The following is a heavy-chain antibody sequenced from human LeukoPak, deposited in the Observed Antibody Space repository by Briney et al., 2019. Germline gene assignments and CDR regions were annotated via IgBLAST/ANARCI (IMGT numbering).Heavy chain of an antibody. J-gene: IGHJ4*02. D-gene: IGHD5-18*01. Sequence: PSETLSLTCTVSDGSISSGGYYWSWIRQHPGKGLEWIGYIYYSGSTYYNPSLKSRVTISVDTSKNQFSLKLSSVTAADTAVYYCARLAMVTGLDYWGQGTLVTVSS. V-gene: IGHV4-31*03. CDR2: IYYSGST. CDR1: DGSISSGGYY. CDR3: ARLAMVTGLDY.